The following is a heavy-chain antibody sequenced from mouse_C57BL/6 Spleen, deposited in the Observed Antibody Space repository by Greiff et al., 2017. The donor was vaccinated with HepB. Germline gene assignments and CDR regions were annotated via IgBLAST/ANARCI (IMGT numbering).Heavy chain of an antibody. Sequence: QVQLQQSGAELVRPGASVKLSCKASGYTFTDYYINWVKQRPGQGLEWIARIYPGSGNTYYNEKFKGKATLTAEKSSSTAYMQLSSLTSEDSAVYFCARNPSDYYGTSGGFAYWGQGTLVTVSA. CDR1: GYTFTDYY. CDR2: IYPGSGNT. V-gene: IGHV1-76*01. CDR3: ARNPSDYYGTSGGFAY. D-gene: IGHD1-1*01. J-gene: IGHJ3*01.